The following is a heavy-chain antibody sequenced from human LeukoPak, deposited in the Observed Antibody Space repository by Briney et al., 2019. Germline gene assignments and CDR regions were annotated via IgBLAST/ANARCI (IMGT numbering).Heavy chain of an antibody. V-gene: IGHV4-59*01. CDR1: GGSISSYY. D-gene: IGHD3-10*01. CDR3: ARKFLGSRGYYFDY. CDR2: IYYSGSP. J-gene: IGHJ4*02. Sequence: PSETLSLTCTVSGGSISSYYWSWIRQPPGKGLERIGYIYYSGSPNYNPSLKSRVTISVDTSKNQFSLKLSSVTAEDTAVYYCARKFLGSRGYYFDYWGRGTLVTVSS.